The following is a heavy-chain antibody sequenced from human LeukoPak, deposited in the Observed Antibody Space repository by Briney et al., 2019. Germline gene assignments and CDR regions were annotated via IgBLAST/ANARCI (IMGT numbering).Heavy chain of an antibody. D-gene: IGHD4-17*01. CDR2: INHSGST. V-gene: IGHV4-34*01. CDR1: GGSFSGYY. CDR3: ATRSTTPIPTDDY. Sequence: PSETLSLTCAVYGGSFSGYYWSWIRQPPGKGLEWIGEINHSGSTNYNPSLKSRVTISVDTSKNQFSLKLSSVTAADTAVYYCATRSTTPIPTDDYSGQRTLVTASS. J-gene: IGHJ4*02.